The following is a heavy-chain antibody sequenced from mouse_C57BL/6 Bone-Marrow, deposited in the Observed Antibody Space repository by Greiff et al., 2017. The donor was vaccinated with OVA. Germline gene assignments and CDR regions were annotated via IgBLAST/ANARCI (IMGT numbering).Heavy chain of an antibody. CDR3: ARHEVGPSNYDGYPHWYFDV. J-gene: IGHJ1*03. CDR1: GYTFTEYT. Sequence: QVQLQQSGAELVKPGASVKLSCKASGYTFTEYTIHWVKQRSGQGLEWIGWFYPGSGSIKYNEKFKDKATLTAEKSSSTVYMELSRLTSEDSAVYFCARHEVGPSNYDGYPHWYFDVGGTGTTVTVSS. CDR2: FYPGSGSI. V-gene: IGHV1-62-2*01. D-gene: IGHD2-3*01.